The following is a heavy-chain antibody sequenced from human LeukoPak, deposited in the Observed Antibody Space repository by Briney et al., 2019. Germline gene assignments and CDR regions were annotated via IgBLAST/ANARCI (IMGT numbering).Heavy chain of an antibody. V-gene: IGHV4-59*08. CDR3: ASSGSYSMDAFDI. CDR2: IYYSGST. D-gene: IGHD1-26*01. Sequence: SETLSLTCTVSGGSISSYYWSWIRQPPGKGLEWIGYIYYSGSTNYNPSLKSRVTISVDTSKNQFSLKLSSVTAADTAVYYCASSGSYSMDAFDIWGQGTMVTVSS. J-gene: IGHJ3*02. CDR1: GGSISSYY.